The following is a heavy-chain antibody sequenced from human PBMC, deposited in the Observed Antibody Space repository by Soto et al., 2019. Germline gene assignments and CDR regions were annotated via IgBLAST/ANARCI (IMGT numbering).Heavy chain of an antibody. CDR3: AMVDVYVTPSPQDV. V-gene: IGHV1-18*01. D-gene: IGHD3-16*01. CDR2: INTYNGNT. J-gene: IGHJ6*02. Sequence: QVQLVQSGAEVKNPGASVKVSCKASGYTFTRYGIGWSRQAPGQGLEWMGWINTYNGNTNYTQKVQCRITSTTGTSASTAYMELRSLRSNHTAIYYCAMVDVYVTPSPQDVWGQGTTFIFSS. CDR1: GYTFTRYG.